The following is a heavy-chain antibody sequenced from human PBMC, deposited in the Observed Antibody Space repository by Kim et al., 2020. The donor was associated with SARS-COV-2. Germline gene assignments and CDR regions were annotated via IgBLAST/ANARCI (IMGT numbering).Heavy chain of an antibody. D-gene: IGHD2-8*01. Sequence: GGSLRLSCVGSGFTLSTHDMHWVRQITGGGLEWVSSIAADDTTKYLGAVRYRFTVSREDAKNSLFLQMNSLRGGDTALYYCARRRLCSNGVCVGLDVWGQGPTVTVSS. CDR2: IAADDTT. V-gene: IGHV3-13*01. J-gene: IGHJ6*02. CDR3: ARRRLCSNGVCVGLDV. CDR1: GFTLSTHD.